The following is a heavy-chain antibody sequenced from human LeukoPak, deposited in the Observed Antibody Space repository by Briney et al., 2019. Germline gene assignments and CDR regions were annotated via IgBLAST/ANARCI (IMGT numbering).Heavy chain of an antibody. CDR3: AREPYGSGAPFDY. V-gene: IGHV3-23*01. CDR2: ISGSGGST. CDR1: GFTFSNYA. J-gene: IGHJ4*02. Sequence: GGSLRLSCAASGFTFSNYAMSWVRQAPGKGLEWVSAISGSGGSTYYADSVKGRFTISRDNAKNSLYLQMNSLRDEDTAVYYYAREPYGSGAPFDYWGQGTLVTVSS. D-gene: IGHD3-10*01.